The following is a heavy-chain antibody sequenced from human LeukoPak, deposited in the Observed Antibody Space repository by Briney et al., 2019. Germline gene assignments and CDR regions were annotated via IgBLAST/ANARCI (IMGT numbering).Heavy chain of an antibody. CDR2: IIPIFGTA. J-gene: IGHJ4*02. CDR1: GYTFTSYG. D-gene: IGHD4-23*01. V-gene: IGHV1-69*01. CDR3: ARARRGDGGNARLDY. Sequence: KVSCKASGYTFTSYGISWVRQAPGQGLEWMGGIIPIFGTANYAQKFQGRVTITADESTSTAYMELSSLRSEDTAVYYCARARRGDGGNARLDYWGQGTLVTVSS.